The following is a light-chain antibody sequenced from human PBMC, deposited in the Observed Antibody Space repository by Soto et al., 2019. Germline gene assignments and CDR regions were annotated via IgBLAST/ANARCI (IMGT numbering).Light chain of an antibody. J-gene: IGLJ2*01. Sequence: QSALTQPPSVSGSPGQSVTISCTGSSSDVGSYNRVSWYQQPPGTAPRVMIYEVSNRPLGVPDRFSGSKSGNTASLTISGLQAEDEANYYCSSYTSSSTLVFGGGTKLTVL. V-gene: IGLV2-18*02. CDR1: SSDVGSYNR. CDR2: EVS. CDR3: SSYTSSSTLV.